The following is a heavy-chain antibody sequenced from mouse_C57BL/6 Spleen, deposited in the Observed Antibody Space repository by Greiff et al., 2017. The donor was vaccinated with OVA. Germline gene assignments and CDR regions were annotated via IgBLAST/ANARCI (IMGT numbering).Heavy chain of an antibody. D-gene: IGHD1-2*01. Sequence: QVQLKQSGAELVRPGASVTLSCKASGYTFTDYEMHWVKQTPVHGLEWIGAIDPETGGTAYNQKVKGKAILTADKSSSTAYMELRSLTSEDSAVYYCTRGSYYYAMDYWGQGTSVTVSS. CDR3: TRGSYYYAMDY. V-gene: IGHV1-15*01. CDR1: GYTFTDYE. J-gene: IGHJ4*01. CDR2: IDPETGGT.